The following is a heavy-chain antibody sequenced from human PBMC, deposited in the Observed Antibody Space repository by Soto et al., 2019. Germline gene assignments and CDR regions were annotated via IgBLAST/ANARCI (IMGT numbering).Heavy chain of an antibody. CDR1: GYTFTSYG. V-gene: IGHV1-18*01. J-gene: IGHJ4*02. CDR2: ISAYNGNT. D-gene: IGHD3-22*01. Sequence: QVQLVQSGAEVKKPGASVKVSCKASGYTFTSYGISWVRQAPGQGLEWMGWISAYNGNTNYAQKLQGRVTMTTDTSTSTGYMELRSLRSDDTAVYYCARDRPARGRIVVVIADYWGQGTLVTVSS. CDR3: ARDRPARGRIVVVIADY.